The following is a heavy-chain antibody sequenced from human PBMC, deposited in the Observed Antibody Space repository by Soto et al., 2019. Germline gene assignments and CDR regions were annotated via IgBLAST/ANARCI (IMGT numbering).Heavy chain of an antibody. J-gene: IGHJ4*02. CDR2: IYYSGST. D-gene: IGHD2-15*01. CDR3: ARDSGNCSGGSCYHYGLDY. CDR1: GGSISSGGYY. V-gene: IGHV4-31*03. Sequence: SETLSLTCTVSGGSISSGGYYWSWIRQHPGKGLEWIGYIYYSGSTYYNPSLKSRVTISVDTSKNQFSLKLSSVTAADTAVYYCARDSGNCSGGSCYHYGLDYWGQVPLVTVSS.